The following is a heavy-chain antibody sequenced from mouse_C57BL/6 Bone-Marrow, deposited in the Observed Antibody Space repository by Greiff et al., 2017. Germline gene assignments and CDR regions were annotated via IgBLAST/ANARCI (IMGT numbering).Heavy chain of an antibody. CDR2: IYPSDSET. V-gene: IGHV1-61*01. Sequence: QVQLQQPGAELVRPGSSVKLSCKASGYTFTSYWMDWVKQRPGQGLEWIGNIYPSDSETHYNQKFKDKATLTVDKSSSTAYMQLSSLTSEDSAVDYCARRGYDFAWFAYRGQGTLVTVSA. J-gene: IGHJ3*01. D-gene: IGHD2-4*01. CDR1: GYTFTSYW. CDR3: ARRGYDFAWFAY.